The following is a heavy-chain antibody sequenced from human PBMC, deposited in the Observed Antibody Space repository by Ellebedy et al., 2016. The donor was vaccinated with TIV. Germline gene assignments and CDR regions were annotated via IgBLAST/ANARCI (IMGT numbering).Heavy chain of an antibody. CDR3: ATWGLLDAFDI. V-gene: IGHV1-69*04. CDR2: IIPILGIA. J-gene: IGHJ3*02. D-gene: IGHD1-26*01. Sequence: AASVKVSCKASGGTFSSYAISWVRQAPGQGLEWMGRIIPILGIANYAQKFQGRVTITADKSTSTAYMELSSLRSEDTAVYYCATWGLLDAFDIWGQGTMVTVSS. CDR1: GGTFSSYA.